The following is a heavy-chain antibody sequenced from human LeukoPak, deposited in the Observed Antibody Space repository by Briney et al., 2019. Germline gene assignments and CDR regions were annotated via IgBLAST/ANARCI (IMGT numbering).Heavy chain of an antibody. J-gene: IGHJ2*01. CDR2: IYYSGST. V-gene: IGHV4-30-4*08. CDR3: ARALGYCSSTSCLGTRTPWYFDL. CDR1: GGSISSGDYY. D-gene: IGHD2-2*01. Sequence: SETLSLTCTVSGGSISSGDYYWSWIRQPPGKGLEWSGYIYYSGSTYYNPSLKSRVTISVDTSKNQLSLKLSSVTAADTAVYYCARALGYCSSTSCLGTRTPWYFDLWGRGTLVTVSS.